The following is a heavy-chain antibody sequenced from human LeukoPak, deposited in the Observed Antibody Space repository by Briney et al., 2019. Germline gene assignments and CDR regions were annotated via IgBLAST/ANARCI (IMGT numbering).Heavy chain of an antibody. Sequence: PGGSLRLSCAASRLTFSSYGMSWVRQAPGKGLEWLSAISGSGSRKYYADSVKGRFTISRDNSKNTLNLQMNSLRVEYTAVYYCAKDKGRAAAGFDYWGQGTLVTVSS. CDR2: ISGSGSRK. CDR3: AKDKGRAAAGFDY. J-gene: IGHJ4*02. D-gene: IGHD6-13*01. CDR1: RLTFSSYG. V-gene: IGHV3-23*01.